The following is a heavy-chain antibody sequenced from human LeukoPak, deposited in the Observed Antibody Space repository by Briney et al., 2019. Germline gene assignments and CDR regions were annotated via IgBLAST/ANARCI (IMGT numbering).Heavy chain of an antibody. CDR3: ARHDGYY. Sequence: SETLSLTCTVSGGSISSSSYYWGWIRQPPGKGLGWIGSIYYSGSTYYNPSLKSRVTISVDTSKNQFSLKLSSVTAADTAVYYCARHDGYYWGQGTLVTVSS. D-gene: IGHD5-24*01. V-gene: IGHV4-39*01. J-gene: IGHJ4*02. CDR2: IYYSGST. CDR1: GGSISSSSYY.